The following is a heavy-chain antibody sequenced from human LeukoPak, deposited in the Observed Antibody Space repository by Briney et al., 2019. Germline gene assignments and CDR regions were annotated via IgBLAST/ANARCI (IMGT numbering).Heavy chain of an antibody. D-gene: IGHD6-19*01. J-gene: IGHJ6*03. CDR1: GFTFSSYA. CDR3: AKEWQWLGYYYYYMDV. CDR2: ISGSGGST. Sequence: PGGSLRLSCAASGFTFSSYAMSWVRQAPGKGLELVSAISGSGGSTYYADSVKGRFTISRDNSKNTLYLQMNSLRAEDTAVYYCAKEWQWLGYYYYYMDVWGKGTTVTVSS. V-gene: IGHV3-23*01.